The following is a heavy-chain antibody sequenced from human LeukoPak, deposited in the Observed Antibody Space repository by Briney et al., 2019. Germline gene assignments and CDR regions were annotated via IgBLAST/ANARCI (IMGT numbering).Heavy chain of an antibody. V-gene: IGHV3-23*01. J-gene: IGHJ1*01. CDR1: GFTFSSYW. CDR2: ISGSGGST. Sequence: GGSLRLSCAASGFTFSSYWMHWVRQAPGKGLEWVSAISGSGGSTYYADSVKGRFTISRDNSKNTLYLQMNSLRAEDTALYYCARAVATVTTGYFQHWGQGTLVTVSS. CDR3: ARAVATVTTGYFQH. D-gene: IGHD4-17*01.